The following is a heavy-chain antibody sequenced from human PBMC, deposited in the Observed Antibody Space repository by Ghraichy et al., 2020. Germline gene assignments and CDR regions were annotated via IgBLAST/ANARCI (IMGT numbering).Heavy chain of an antibody. CDR3: ATAHSGSGDFDY. D-gene: IGHD6-19*01. V-gene: IGHV3-30*04. Sequence: GGSLRLSCAASGFIFSNYPMHWVRQAPGKGLEWVALVSYDGSYQYYVDSVKGRFTISRDSSRNTLHLQMNSLRPEDTAVYFCATAHSGSGDFDYWGQGALVTVSS. CDR1: GFIFSNYP. J-gene: IGHJ4*02. CDR2: VSYDGSYQ.